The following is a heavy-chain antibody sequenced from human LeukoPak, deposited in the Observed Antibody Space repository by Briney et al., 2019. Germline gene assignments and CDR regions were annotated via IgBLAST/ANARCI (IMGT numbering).Heavy chain of an antibody. CDR2: ISYDGSNK. CDR1: GFTFSSYA. Sequence: QAGGSLRLSCAASGFTFSSYAMHWVRQAPGKGLEWVAVISYDGSNKYYADSVKGRFTISRDNSKNTLYLQMNSLRAEDTAVYYCARAPHRKHYYYGMDVWGQGTTVTVSS. J-gene: IGHJ6*02. CDR3: ARAPHRKHYYYGMDV. V-gene: IGHV3-30-3*01.